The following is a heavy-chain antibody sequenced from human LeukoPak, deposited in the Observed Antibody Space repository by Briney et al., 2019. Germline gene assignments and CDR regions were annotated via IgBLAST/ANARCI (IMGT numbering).Heavy chain of an antibody. D-gene: IGHD3-16*01. V-gene: IGHV3-53*01. CDR3: ARDRARGEFDY. CDR2: IYSGGST. CDR1: GFTVSSNY. Sequence: PGGSLRLSCAASGFTVSSNYISWVRQAPGKGLEWVSVIYSGGSTYYADSVKGRFTISRDNSKNTLYLQMNSLRAEDTAVYYCARDRARGEFDYWGQGTLVTVSS. J-gene: IGHJ4*02.